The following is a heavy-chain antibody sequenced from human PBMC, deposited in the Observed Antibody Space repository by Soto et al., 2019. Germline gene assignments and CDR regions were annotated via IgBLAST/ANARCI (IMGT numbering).Heavy chain of an antibody. CDR3: ARDPMVRGALGVFDY. CDR1: GFTFSSYA. CDR2: ISYDGSNK. D-gene: IGHD3-10*01. J-gene: IGHJ4*02. V-gene: IGHV3-30-3*01. Sequence: QVQLVESGGGVVQPGRSLRLSCAASGFTFSSYAMHWVRQAPGKGLERVAVISYDGSNKYYADSVKGRFTISRDNSKNTLYLQMNSLRAEDTAVYYCARDPMVRGALGVFDYWGQGTLVTVSS.